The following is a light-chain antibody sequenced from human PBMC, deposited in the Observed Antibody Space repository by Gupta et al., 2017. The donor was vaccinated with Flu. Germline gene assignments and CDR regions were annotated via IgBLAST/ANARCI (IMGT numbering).Light chain of an antibody. CDR3: HQSSSLPLT. Sequence: KEKVTITCRASQSIGSSLHWYQQKPDQSPKLLIKYASQSFSGVPSRFSGSGSGTDFTLTINGLEAEDSATYYCHQSSSLPLTFGQGTKLEIK. V-gene: IGKV6-21*01. J-gene: IGKJ2*01. CDR1: QSIGSS. CDR2: YAS.